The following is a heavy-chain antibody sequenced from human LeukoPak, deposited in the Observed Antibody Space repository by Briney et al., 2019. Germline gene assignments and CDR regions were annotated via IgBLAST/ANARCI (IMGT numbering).Heavy chain of an antibody. CDR3: ARTVDSSGWYGYFDL. CDR2: IIPIFGTA. Sequence: ASVKVSCKASGGTFSSYAISWVRQAPGQGLEWMGGIIPIFGTANYAQKFQGRVTITADKSTSTAYMELSSLGSEDTAVYCCARTVDSSGWYGYFDLWGRGTLVTVSS. V-gene: IGHV1-69*06. D-gene: IGHD6-19*01. CDR1: GGTFSSYA. J-gene: IGHJ2*01.